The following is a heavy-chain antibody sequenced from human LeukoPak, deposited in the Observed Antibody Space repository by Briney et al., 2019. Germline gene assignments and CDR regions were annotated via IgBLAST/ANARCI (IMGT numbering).Heavy chain of an antibody. D-gene: IGHD2-2*01. Sequence: GGSLGLSCAASGFTFSSYWMSWVRQAPGKGLEWVANIKQDGSEKYYVDSVKGRFTISRDNAKNSLYLQMNSLRAEDTAVYYCRVVVVPAAIRSDAFDIWGQGTMVTVSS. CDR3: RVVVVPAAIRSDAFDI. V-gene: IGHV3-7*01. CDR1: GFTFSSYW. CDR2: IKQDGSEK. J-gene: IGHJ3*02.